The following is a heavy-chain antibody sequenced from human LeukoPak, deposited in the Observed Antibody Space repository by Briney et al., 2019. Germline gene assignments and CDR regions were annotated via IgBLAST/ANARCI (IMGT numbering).Heavy chain of an antibody. J-gene: IGHJ6*02. CDR2: MNPNSGNT. CDR3: ARGASDGSYWNAAFYYYYGMDV. CDR1: GGTFSSYA. D-gene: IGHD1-26*01. V-gene: IGHV1-8*02. Sequence: GASVKVSCKASGGTFSSYAISWVRQATGQGLEWMGWMNPNSGNTGYAQKFQGRVTMTRNTSISTAYMELSSLRSEDTAVYYCARGASDGSYWNAAFYYYYGMDVWGQGTTVTVSS.